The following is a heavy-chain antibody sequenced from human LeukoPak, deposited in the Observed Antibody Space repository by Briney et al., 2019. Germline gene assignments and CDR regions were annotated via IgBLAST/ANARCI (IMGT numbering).Heavy chain of an antibody. V-gene: IGHV4-59*08. J-gene: IGHJ4*02. CDR2: ISETGST. Sequence: NPSETLALTCTVSGGSISGYYWGWMRQRPGRGLQWIGFISETGSTDYNPPLERRITMSVDNSRNKVSLRVRYATAADTAIYYCARHRRKYTREYHFDSWGQGILVSVSS. CDR3: ARHRRKYTREYHFDS. CDR1: GGSISGYY. D-gene: IGHD6-6*01.